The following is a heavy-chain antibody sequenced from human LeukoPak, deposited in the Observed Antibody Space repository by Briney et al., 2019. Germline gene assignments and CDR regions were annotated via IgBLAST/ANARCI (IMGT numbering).Heavy chain of an antibody. CDR1: GFTFSSYG. CDR2: ISYDGSNK. V-gene: IGHV3-30*03. CDR3: ARAQLRYFDWSANDY. J-gene: IGHJ4*02. D-gene: IGHD3-9*01. Sequence: GGSLRLSCAASGFTFSSYGMHWVRQAPGTGLEWVAVISYDGSNKYYADSVKGRFTISRDNSKNTLYLQMNSLRTEDTAVYYCARAQLRYFDWSANDYWGQGTLVTVSS.